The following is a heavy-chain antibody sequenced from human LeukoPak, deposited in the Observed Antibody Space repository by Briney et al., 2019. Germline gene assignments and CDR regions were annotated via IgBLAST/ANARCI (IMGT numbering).Heavy chain of an antibody. CDR1: IFSNYW. CDR3: ARHLSGTTMSHYFDF. J-gene: IGHJ4*02. Sequence: IFSNYWMSWVRQSPGKGLEWIASIYSSGNTHSNPSLKSRVSISVDTSKNQVSLKLYSVTASDAAIYYCARHLSGTTMSHYFDFWGQGTLVTVSS. CDR2: IYSSGNT. V-gene: IGHV4-39*01. D-gene: IGHD1-1*01.